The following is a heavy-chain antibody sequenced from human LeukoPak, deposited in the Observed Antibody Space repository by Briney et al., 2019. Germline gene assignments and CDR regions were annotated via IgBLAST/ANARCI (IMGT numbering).Heavy chain of an antibody. V-gene: IGHV1-18*01. D-gene: IGHD3-3*01. CDR1: GYTFTSYG. CDR3: ATSIDFWSGYHRGYYYYMDV. Sequence: ASVKVSCKASGYTFTSYGISWVRQAPGQGLEWMGWISAYNGNTNYAQKLQGRVTMTTDTSTSTAYMELRSLRSDDTAVYYCATSIDFWSGYHRGYYYYMDVWGKGTTVTVSS. CDR2: ISAYNGNT. J-gene: IGHJ6*03.